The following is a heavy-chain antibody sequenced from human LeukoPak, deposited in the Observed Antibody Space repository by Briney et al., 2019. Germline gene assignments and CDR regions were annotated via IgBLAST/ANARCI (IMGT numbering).Heavy chain of an antibody. Sequence: SETLSLTCAVSGYSISSGYYWGWIRQPPGKGLEWIGSIYHSGSTYYNPSLKSRVTISVDTSKNQFSLKLSSVTAADTAVYYCARGPYYYMDVRGKGTTVTVSS. J-gene: IGHJ6*03. CDR3: ARGPYYYMDV. V-gene: IGHV4-38-2*01. CDR2: IYHSGST. CDR1: GYSISSGYY.